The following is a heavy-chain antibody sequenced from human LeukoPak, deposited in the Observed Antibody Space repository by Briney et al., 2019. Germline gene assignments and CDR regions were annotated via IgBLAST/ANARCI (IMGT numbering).Heavy chain of an antibody. J-gene: IGHJ2*01. CDR2: IYYSGST. Sequence: SETLSLTCTVSGGSISSYYWSWIRQPPGKGLEWIGYIYYSGSTNYNPSLKSRVTISVDTSKSQFSLKLSSVTAADTAVYYCARDRRVYTVAGPWYFDLWGRGTLVTVSS. CDR1: GGSISSYY. V-gene: IGHV4-59*01. CDR3: ARDRRVYTVAGPWYFDL. D-gene: IGHD6-19*01.